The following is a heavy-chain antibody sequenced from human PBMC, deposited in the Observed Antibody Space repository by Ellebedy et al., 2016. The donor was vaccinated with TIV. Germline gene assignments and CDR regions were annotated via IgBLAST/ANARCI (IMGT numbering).Heavy chain of an antibody. CDR3: ARDRSGPPDDY. V-gene: IGHV3-33*08. CDR1: GFTFSSYA. CDR2: IWYDGSNK. Sequence: PGGSLRLSCAASGFTFSSYAMSWVRQAPGKGLEWVAVIWYDGSNKYYADSVKGRFTISRDNSKNTLYLQMNSLRAEDTAVYYCARDRSGPPDDYWGQGTLVTVSS. D-gene: IGHD1-26*01. J-gene: IGHJ4*02.